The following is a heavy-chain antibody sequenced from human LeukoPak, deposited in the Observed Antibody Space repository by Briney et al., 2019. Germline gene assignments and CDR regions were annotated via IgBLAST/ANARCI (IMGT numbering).Heavy chain of an antibody. V-gene: IGHV3-30*02. J-gene: IGHJ4*02. Sequence: GGSLRLSCAASGFTFSSYGMHWVRQAPGKGLEWVAFIRYDGSNKYYADSVKGRFTISRDNSKNTLYLQMNSLRAEDTAVYYCAKKGGVQLERQYFDYWGQGTLVTVSS. CDR3: AKKGGVQLERQYFDY. CDR1: GFTFSSYG. D-gene: IGHD1-1*01. CDR2: IRYDGSNK.